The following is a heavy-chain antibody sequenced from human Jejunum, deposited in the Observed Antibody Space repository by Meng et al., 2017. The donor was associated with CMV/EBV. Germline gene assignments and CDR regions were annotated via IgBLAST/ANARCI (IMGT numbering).Heavy chain of an antibody. CDR2: IYRDGTT. CDR1: GESVSVYY. D-gene: IGHD2-2*01. V-gene: IGHV4-34*01. CDR3: ARATKANCWEVLNS. J-gene: IGHJ4*02. Sequence: LHPKCAVLLQRSGTLSLHVCGYGESVSVYYFAWFRQPPGKGLDLIGEIYRDGTTNYDPSLKSRVTISVDSPKSQFSLNLTSLTAADTAVYYCARATKANCWEVLNSWGQGTLVTVSS.